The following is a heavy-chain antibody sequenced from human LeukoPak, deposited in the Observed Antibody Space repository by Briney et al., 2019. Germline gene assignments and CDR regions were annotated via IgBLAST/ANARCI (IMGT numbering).Heavy chain of an antibody. Sequence: GGSLRLSCAASGFTFSTYAMHWVRQAPGKGLEWVAVISYDGNNKYYADSVMGRFTISRDNSKNTLYLQINSLRAEDTAVYYCARDDYDVLTGYYRGCDYWGQGTLVTVSS. V-gene: IGHV3-30*04. D-gene: IGHD3-9*01. CDR3: ARDDYDVLTGYYRGCDY. CDR2: ISYDGNNK. CDR1: GFTFSTYA. J-gene: IGHJ4*02.